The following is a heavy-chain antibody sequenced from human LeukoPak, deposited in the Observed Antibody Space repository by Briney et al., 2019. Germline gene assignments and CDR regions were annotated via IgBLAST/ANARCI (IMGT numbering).Heavy chain of an antibody. J-gene: IGHJ5*02. CDR3: ARDRPHNWFDP. V-gene: IGHV3-74*01. Sequence: GGSLRLSCGASGFTFSDHWMHWARQAPGKGLVWVSGIDTDGSTTRYADSVKGRFTISRDNAKNTLYLQMNTLRAEDTAVYYCARDRPHNWFDPWGQGTLVTVSS. CDR1: GFTFSDHW. CDR2: IDTDGSTT.